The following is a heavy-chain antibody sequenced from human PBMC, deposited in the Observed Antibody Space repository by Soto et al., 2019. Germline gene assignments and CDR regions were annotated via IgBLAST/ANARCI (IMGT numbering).Heavy chain of an antibody. V-gene: IGHV1-69*01. J-gene: IGHJ5*02. CDR2: IIPIFGTA. CDR3: ARDRCSGGSRYPGWFDP. CDR1: GGTFSSYA. Sequence: QVQLVQSGAEVKKPGSSVKVSCKASGGTFSSYAISWVRQAPGQGLEWMGGIIPIFGTANYAQKFQGRVTITADESTSTAYMELSSLRSEDTAVYYCARDRCSGGSRYPGWFDPWGQGTLVTVSS. D-gene: IGHD2-15*01.